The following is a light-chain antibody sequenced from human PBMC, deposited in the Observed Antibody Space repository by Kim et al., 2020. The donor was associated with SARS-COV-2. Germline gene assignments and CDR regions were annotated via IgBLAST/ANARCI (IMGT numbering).Light chain of an antibody. J-gene: IGKJ5*01. V-gene: IGKV1-17*01. CDR2: GAS. CDR1: QYNRND. CDR3: LQHSTYPIT. Sequence: ASVGDRVTLTCRASQYNRNDLDWYQQNPGRAPKRLIYGASSLQSDVPSRFSGSRSGTEFTLTISSVQPKDVATYFCLQHSTYPITFGQGTRLEIK.